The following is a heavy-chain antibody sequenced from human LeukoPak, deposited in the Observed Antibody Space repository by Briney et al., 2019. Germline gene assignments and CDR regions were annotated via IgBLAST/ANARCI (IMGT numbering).Heavy chain of an antibody. CDR1: GGSITSYY. Sequence: PSETLSLTCTVSGGSITSYYWSWIRQPPGKGLEWIGYIYYSGSTNYNPSLKSRVTISVDTSKNQFSLKLSSVTAADTAVYYCARETTYCGGDCFTLLDYWGQGTLVTVSS. V-gene: IGHV4-59*01. D-gene: IGHD2-21*02. CDR2: IYYSGST. CDR3: ARETTYCGGDCFTLLDY. J-gene: IGHJ4*02.